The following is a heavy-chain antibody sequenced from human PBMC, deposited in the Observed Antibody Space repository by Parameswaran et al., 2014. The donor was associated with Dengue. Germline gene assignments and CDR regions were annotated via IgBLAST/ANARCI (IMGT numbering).Heavy chain of an antibody. V-gene: IGHV1-18*01. J-gene: IGHJ3*01. CDR2: ISAYNGNT. CDR3: ARTDFDWFGSDTFDF. Sequence: SWVRQAPGQGLEWMGWISAYNGNTNYAQKFRGRVTMTTDTSTSTAYMELRSLRSDDTAVYYCARTDFDWFGSDTFDFWGQGTMVTVSS. D-gene: IGHD3-9*01.